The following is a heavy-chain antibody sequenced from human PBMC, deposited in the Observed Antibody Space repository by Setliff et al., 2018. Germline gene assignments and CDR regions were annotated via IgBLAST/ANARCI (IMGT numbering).Heavy chain of an antibody. CDR3: ARTKGFVDGYLDP. J-gene: IGHJ5*02. V-gene: IGHV1-2*02. D-gene: IGHD3-10*01. Sequence: ASVKVSCKTSPYSFSGYYIHWVRQAPGQGLEWMGWINTNSGDTRYAQKFQGRVTMTRDTSISTAYMELSRLRSDDTAVYYCARTKGFVDGYLDPWGPGTLVTVSS. CDR2: INTNSGDT. CDR1: PYSFSGYY.